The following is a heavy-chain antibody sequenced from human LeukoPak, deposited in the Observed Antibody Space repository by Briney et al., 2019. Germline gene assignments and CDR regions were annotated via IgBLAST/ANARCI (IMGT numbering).Heavy chain of an antibody. J-gene: IGHJ4*02. V-gene: IGHV4-59*08. CDR2: IYRSGNN. D-gene: IGHD5-12*01. CDR1: GGSISDYY. Sequence: SETLSLTCTVSGGSISDYYWTWIRQPPGEGLEWIGYIYRSGNNNYNPSLKSRVTISLDTSKNQFSLKLSSVTAADTAVYYCARRRGYSNKEAFDYWGQGTLVTVSS. CDR3: ARRRGYSNKEAFDY.